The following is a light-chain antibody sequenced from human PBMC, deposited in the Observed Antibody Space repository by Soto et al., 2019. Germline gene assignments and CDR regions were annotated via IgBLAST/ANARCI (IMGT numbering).Light chain of an antibody. J-gene: IGKJ1*01. V-gene: IGKV1-5*01. CDR3: QQYNTYGS. CDR1: QSITTF. Sequence: DIQMTQSPSTLSASIGDRVTITCRASQSITTFLAWYQQKPGKAPQILIYDASKLEPGVPSRLSGSGSGTEFTLTISSLQPDDFATYYCQQYNTYGSFGQGTKV. CDR2: DAS.